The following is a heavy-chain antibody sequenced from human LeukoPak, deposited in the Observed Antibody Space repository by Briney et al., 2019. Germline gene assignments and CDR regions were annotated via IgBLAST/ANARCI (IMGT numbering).Heavy chain of an antibody. Sequence: GGALRLSCAASGCTFISYAMSGVRQAPGRGREGVSSSCGRGGSTYHADSLKGRFTISRDNSRNPLYLQMNSLKVEDTAVYYCAKEDRSGSSGYNDFWGQGTLVTVSS. CDR1: GCTFISYA. CDR2: SCGRGGST. CDR3: AKEDRSGSSGYNDF. V-gene: IGHV3-23*01. D-gene: IGHD3-22*01. J-gene: IGHJ4*02.